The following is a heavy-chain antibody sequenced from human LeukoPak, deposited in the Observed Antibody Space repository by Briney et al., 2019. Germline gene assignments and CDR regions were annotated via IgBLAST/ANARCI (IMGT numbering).Heavy chain of an antibody. J-gene: IGHJ4*02. CDR2: ISYDGHNK. CDR1: GFIFSRYG. V-gene: IGHV3-30*18. Sequence: HGGSLRLSCAASGFIFSRYGMHWVRQAPGKGRAGVAVISYDGHNKYYADAVKGRFTISRDNSKNTLYLQMNSLRAEDTAVYYCAKDDCYSTSYHLFEYWGQGTLVTVSS. D-gene: IGHD2-2*01. CDR3: AKDDCYSTSYHLFEY.